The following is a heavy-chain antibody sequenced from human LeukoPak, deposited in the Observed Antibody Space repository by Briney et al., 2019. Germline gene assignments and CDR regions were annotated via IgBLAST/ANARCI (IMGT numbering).Heavy chain of an antibody. Sequence: SETLSLTCTVSGGSISSYYWSWIRQPAGKGLEWIGRIYTSGSTNYNPSLKSRVTISVDKSKNQFSLQLSPVTAADTAVYYCARDPNFSAFDIWGQGTMVTVSS. CDR3: ARDPNFSAFDI. CDR1: GGSISSYY. J-gene: IGHJ3*02. CDR2: IYTSGST. V-gene: IGHV4-4*07.